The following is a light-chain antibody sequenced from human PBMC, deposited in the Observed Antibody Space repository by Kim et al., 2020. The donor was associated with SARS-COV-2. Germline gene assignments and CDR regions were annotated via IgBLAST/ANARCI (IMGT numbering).Light chain of an antibody. CDR3: QQYGTSPYN. V-gene: IGKV3-20*01. CDR2: SAS. J-gene: IGKJ2*01. CDR1: QSFRSAS. Sequence: EIVLTQSPVTLSLSPGERATLSCRASQSFRSASLAWYQVKPGQAPRLLIYSASSRAIGIPDRFSGSGSGTDFTLTISRLEPEDFVVYYCQQYGTSPYNFGQGTKLEI.